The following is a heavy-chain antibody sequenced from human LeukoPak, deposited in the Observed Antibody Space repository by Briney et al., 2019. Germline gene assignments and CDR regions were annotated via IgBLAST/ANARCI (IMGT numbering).Heavy chain of an antibody. CDR1: GGTFSSYA. D-gene: IGHD2-15*01. CDR3: ARSRYCSGGSCYSILDD. Sequence: SVKVSCKASGGTFSSYAISWVRQAPGQGLEWMGGIIPIFGTANYAQKFQGRVTITADESTSTAYMELSSLRSEDTAVYYCARSRYCSGGSCYSILDDWGQGTLVTVSS. V-gene: IGHV1-69*13. CDR2: IIPIFGTA. J-gene: IGHJ4*02.